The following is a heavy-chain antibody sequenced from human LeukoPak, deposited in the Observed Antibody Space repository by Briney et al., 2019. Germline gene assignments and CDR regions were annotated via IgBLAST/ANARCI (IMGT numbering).Heavy chain of an antibody. J-gene: IGHJ4*02. V-gene: IGHV4-34*01. D-gene: IGHD3-10*01. Sequence: PSETLSLTCAVYGGSFSGYYWSWIRQPPGKGLEWIGEINHSGSTNYNPSLKSRATISVDTSKNQLSLKLSSVTAADTAVYYCARGSYYYGSGSYSRKNDYWGQGTLVTVSS. CDR1: GGSFSGYY. CDR2: INHSGST. CDR3: ARGSYYYGSGSYSRKNDY.